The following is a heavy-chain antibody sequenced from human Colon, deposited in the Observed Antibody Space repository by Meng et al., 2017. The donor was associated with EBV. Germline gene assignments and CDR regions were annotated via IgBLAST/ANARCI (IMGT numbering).Heavy chain of an antibody. Sequence: QVQVQQWGAGLLKPLEPLSLTCGFYGASVSGYYWSWIRQPPGKGLEWIGEVNPSGSTNYSPSLKSRVTISVDTSKNQFSLRLNSVTAADTAVYYCARVGGLDGYRLGGDYWGQGALVTVSS. CDR1: GASVSGYY. V-gene: IGHV4-34*01. CDR3: ARVGGLDGYRLGGDY. D-gene: IGHD5-24*01. J-gene: IGHJ4*02. CDR2: VNPSGST.